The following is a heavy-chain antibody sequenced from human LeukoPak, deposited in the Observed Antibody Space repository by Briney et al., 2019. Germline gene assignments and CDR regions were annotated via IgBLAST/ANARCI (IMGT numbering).Heavy chain of an antibody. D-gene: IGHD2-2*01. CDR1: GFTFSSYA. CDR3: AKLPDFDY. Sequence: GGSLRLSCAASGFTFSSYAMSWVRQAPGKGLEWVANIKQDGSEKYYVDSVKGRFTISRDNAKNSLYLQMNSLRAEDTAVYYCAKLPDFDYWGQGTLVTVSS. CDR2: IKQDGSEK. V-gene: IGHV3-7*03. J-gene: IGHJ4*02.